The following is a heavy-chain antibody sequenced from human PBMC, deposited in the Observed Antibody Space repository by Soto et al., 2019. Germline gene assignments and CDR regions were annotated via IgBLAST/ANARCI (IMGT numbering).Heavy chain of an antibody. J-gene: IGHJ3*02. CDR1: GFTFSDHY. V-gene: IGHV3-72*01. CDR3: TRGYSGVDIYAFDI. CDR2: SGNRANSDTI. Sequence: PGGSLRLSCVGSGFTFSDHYMDWVRQAPGRGLEWVGRSGNRANSDTIEYASSVKGRFTISRDDSRSSMYLQMNSLRTDDTATYYCTRGYSGVDIYAFDIWGQGTLVTVSS. D-gene: IGHD1-26*01.